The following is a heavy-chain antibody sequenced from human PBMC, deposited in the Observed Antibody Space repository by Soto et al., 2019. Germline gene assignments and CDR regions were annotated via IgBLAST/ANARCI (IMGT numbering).Heavy chain of an antibody. J-gene: IGHJ6*02. V-gene: IGHV4-59*01. CDR1: GGSISSYY. D-gene: IGHD2-15*01. Sequence: KTSETLSLTCTVSGGSISSYYWSWIRQPPGKGLEWIGYIYYSGSTNYNPSLKSRVTISVDTSKNQFSLKLSSVTAADTAVYYCARGCSGGSCYWGYYYYGMDVWGQGTTVTVSS. CDR2: IYYSGST. CDR3: ARGCSGGSCYWGYYYYGMDV.